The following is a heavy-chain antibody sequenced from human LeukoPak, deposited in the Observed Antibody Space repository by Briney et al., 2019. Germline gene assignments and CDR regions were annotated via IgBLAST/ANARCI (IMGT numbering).Heavy chain of an antibody. CDR2: INSKGDNI. J-gene: IGHJ4*02. V-gene: IGHV3-11*04. CDR3: ATSCVFDY. CDR1: GFTFSDHF. Sequence: PGGSLRLSCVGSGFTFSDHFMSWIRQVLGKEPEWLSYINSKGDNILYRDSVKGRFTISRDNAENSLYLQMNSLKAEDTAVYYCATSCVFDYWGQGALVIVSS.